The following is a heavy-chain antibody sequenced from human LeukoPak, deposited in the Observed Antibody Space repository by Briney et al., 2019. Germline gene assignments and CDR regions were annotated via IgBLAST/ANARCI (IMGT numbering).Heavy chain of an antibody. CDR1: GGSISNRSFY. CDR3: AHLAKIAVAGTYFDY. J-gene: IGHJ4*02. D-gene: IGHD6-13*01. Sequence: SETLSLTCTVSGGSISNRSFYWGWIRQPPGKGLEWIGSIYYSGSTYYNPSLKSRLSMSVDTSKNQFSLNLNSVTAADTAVYYCAHLAKIAVAGTYFDYWGLGALVTVSS. CDR2: IYYSGST. V-gene: IGHV4-39*01.